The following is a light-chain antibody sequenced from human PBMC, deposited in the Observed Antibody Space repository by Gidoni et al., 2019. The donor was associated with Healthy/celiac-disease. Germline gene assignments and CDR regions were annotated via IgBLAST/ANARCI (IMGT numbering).Light chain of an antibody. Sequence: DLVMIQSPLSLPVTPGEPASIPCRSSQSLLHSNGYNYLDWYLQKPGQSPQLLIYLGSNRAAGVPDRFSGSGSGTDFTLKISRVEAEDVGVYYCMQALQTPRTFGQGTKVEIK. V-gene: IGKV2-28*01. J-gene: IGKJ1*01. CDR3: MQALQTPRT. CDR2: LGS. CDR1: QSLLHSNGYNY.